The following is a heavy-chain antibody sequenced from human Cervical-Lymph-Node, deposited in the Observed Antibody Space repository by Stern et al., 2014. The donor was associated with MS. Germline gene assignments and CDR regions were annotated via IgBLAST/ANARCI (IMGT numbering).Heavy chain of an antibody. D-gene: IGHD6-13*01. CDR1: GFTFSSYG. CDR3: ARSSSPSPYYYYGMDV. CDR2: IWYDGSNK. Sequence: VQLQESGGGVVQPGRSLRLSCAASGFTFSSYGMHWVRQAPGKGLEWVAVIWYDGSNKYYEDSVKGRFTISRDNSKNTLYLQMNSLRAEDTAVYYCARSSSPSPYYYYGMDVWGQGTTVTVSS. V-gene: IGHV3-33*01. J-gene: IGHJ6*02.